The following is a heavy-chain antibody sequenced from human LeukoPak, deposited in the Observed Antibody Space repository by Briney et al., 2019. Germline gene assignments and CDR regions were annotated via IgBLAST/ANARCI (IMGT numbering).Heavy chain of an antibody. J-gene: IGHJ4*02. Sequence: PSETLSLTCTVSGGSISSHYWSWIRQPPGKGLEWIGYIYYSGSTNYNPSLKSRVTISVDTSKNQFSLKLSSVTAADTAVYYCARSGIAAAGTDYWGQGTLVTVSS. V-gene: IGHV4-59*11. D-gene: IGHD6-13*01. CDR1: GGSISSHY. CDR2: IYYSGST. CDR3: ARSGIAAAGTDY.